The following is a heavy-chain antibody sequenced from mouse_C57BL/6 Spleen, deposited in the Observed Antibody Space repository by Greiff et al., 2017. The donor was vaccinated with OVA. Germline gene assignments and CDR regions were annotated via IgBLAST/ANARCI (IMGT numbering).Heavy chain of an antibody. J-gene: IGHJ3*01. CDR1: GYTFTSYW. CDR3: ARSDYGSSWGFAY. V-gene: IGHV1-69*01. Sequence: VQLQQSGAELVMPGASVKLSCKASGYTFTSYWMHWVKQRPGQGLEWIGEIDPSDSYTNYNQKFKGKSTLTVDKSSSTAYMQLSSLTSEDSAVYYCARSDYGSSWGFAYWGQGTLVTVSA. D-gene: IGHD1-1*01. CDR2: IDPSDSYT.